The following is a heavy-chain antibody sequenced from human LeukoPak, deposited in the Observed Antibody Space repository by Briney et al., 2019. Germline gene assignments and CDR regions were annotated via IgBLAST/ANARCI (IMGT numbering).Heavy chain of an antibody. V-gene: IGHV4-39*07. CDR2: IYYSGST. CDR3: ARELGWLVRAFDI. Sequence: PSETLSLTCTVSGGSISSSSYYWGWIRQPPGKGLEWIGSIYYSGSTYYNPSLKSRVTISVDTSKNQFSLKLSSVTAADTAVYYCARELGWLVRAFDIWGQGTMVTVSS. J-gene: IGHJ3*02. CDR1: GGSISSSSYY. D-gene: IGHD6-19*01.